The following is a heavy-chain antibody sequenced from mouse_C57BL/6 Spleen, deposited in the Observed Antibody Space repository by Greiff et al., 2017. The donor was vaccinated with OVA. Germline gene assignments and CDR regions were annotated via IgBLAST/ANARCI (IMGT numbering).Heavy chain of an antibody. D-gene: IGHD1-1*01. Sequence: VQLQQPGAELVKPGASVKLSCKASGYTFTSYWMQWVKQRPGQGLEWIGEIDPSDSYTNYNQKFKGKATLTVDTSSSTAYMQLSSLTSEDSAVYYCARRAHYYGSSYDYFDYWGQGTTLTVSS. CDR2: IDPSDSYT. CDR1: GYTFTSYW. J-gene: IGHJ2*01. V-gene: IGHV1-50*01. CDR3: ARRAHYYGSSYDYFDY.